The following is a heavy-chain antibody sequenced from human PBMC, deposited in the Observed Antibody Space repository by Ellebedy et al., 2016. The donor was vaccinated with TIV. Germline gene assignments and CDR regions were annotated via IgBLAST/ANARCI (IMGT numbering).Heavy chain of an antibody. CDR1: GFTFSSYG. CDR2: IWYDGSNK. J-gene: IGHJ4*02. D-gene: IGHD4-17*01. Sequence: GESLKISCAASGFTFSSYGMHWVRQAPGKGLEWVAFIWYDGSNKYYADSVKGRFTISRDNSKNTLYLQMNSLRAEDTAVYYCARKGPTVATEIDYWGQGTLVTVSS. CDR3: ARKGPTVATEIDY. V-gene: IGHV3-33*01.